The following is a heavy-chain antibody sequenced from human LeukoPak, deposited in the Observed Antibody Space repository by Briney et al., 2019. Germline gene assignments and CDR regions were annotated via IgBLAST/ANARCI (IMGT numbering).Heavy chain of an antibody. Sequence: GGSLRLSCAASGFTFSTYWMTWVRQAPGKGLEWVANIKQDGSEKYYVDSLKGRFTISRDNAKNSLFLQMNSLRAEDTAVYYCARDLPTGYYISSGYYEYFLDYRGQGTLVTVSS. D-gene: IGHD3-22*01. CDR2: IKQDGSEK. CDR3: ARDLPTGYYISSGYYEYFLDY. CDR1: GFTFSTYW. V-gene: IGHV3-7*04. J-gene: IGHJ4*02.